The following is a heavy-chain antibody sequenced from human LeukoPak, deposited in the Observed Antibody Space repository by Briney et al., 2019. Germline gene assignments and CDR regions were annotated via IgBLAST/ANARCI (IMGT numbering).Heavy chain of an antibody. CDR3: ARDSSGWYRASDFDY. V-gene: IGHV3-21*01. CDR2: ISSSSSYI. CDR1: GFTFSSYS. Sequence: GGSLRLSCAASGFTFSSYSMNWVRQAPGKGLEWVSSISSSSSYIYYADSVKGRFTISRDNAKNSLYLQMNSLRAEDTAVYYRARDSSGWYRASDFDYWGQGTLVTVSS. D-gene: IGHD6-19*01. J-gene: IGHJ4*02.